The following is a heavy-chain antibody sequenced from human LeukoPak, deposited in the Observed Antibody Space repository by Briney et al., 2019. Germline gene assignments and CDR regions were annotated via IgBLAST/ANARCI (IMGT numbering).Heavy chain of an antibody. V-gene: IGHV3-30*18. CDR3: AKDFGWQQLVLVNAFDI. J-gene: IGHJ3*02. Sequence: PGGSLRLSCAASGFTFSSYGMHWVRQAPGKGLEWVAVISYDGSNKYYADSVKGRFTISRDNSKNTLYLQMNSLRAEDTAVYYCAKDFGWQQLVLVNAFDIWGQGTMVTVSS. D-gene: IGHD6-13*01. CDR1: GFTFSSYG. CDR2: ISYDGSNK.